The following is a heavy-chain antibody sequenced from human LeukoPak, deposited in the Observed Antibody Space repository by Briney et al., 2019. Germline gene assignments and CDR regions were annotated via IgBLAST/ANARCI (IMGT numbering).Heavy chain of an antibody. D-gene: IGHD2-15*01. J-gene: IGHJ3*01. CDR1: GYSISSGYY. Sequence: SEALSLTCTVSGYSISSGYYWGWIRQPPGKGLEWIGSIYHSGSTYYNPSLKSRVTISVDTSKNQFSLKLSSVTAADTAVYYCARRVVRYCSGGSCPEWGQGTMVTVSS. V-gene: IGHV4-38-2*02. CDR3: ARRVVRYCSGGSCPE. CDR2: IYHSGST.